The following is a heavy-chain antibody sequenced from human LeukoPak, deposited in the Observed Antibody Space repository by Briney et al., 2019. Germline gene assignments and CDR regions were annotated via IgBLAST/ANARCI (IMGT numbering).Heavy chain of an antibody. V-gene: IGHV3-23*01. CDR3: AKDKYCSGTSCYAGYYYFGMDV. CDR2: ISGSGGST. Sequence: GGSLRLSYAASGFTFSNYAMSWVRQAPGKGLEWVSAISGSGGSTYYADSVKGRFTISRDNSKSTLYLQMNSLRAEDTAVYYCAKDKYCSGTSCYAGYYYFGMDVWGQGTTVTVSS. J-gene: IGHJ6*02. D-gene: IGHD2-2*01. CDR1: GFTFSNYA.